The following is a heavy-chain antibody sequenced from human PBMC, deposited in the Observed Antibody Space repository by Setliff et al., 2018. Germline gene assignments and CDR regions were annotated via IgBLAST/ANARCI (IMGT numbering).Heavy chain of an antibody. CDR2: IWDDGGNK. J-gene: IGHJ3*02. V-gene: IGHV3-33*08. CDR1: GFTFSTYR. CDR3: ASRRDAFNI. Sequence: GGSLRLSCAAPGFTFSTYRMHWVRQAPGKGLEWVAVIWDDGGNKYHADSVKGRFTISRDNSKNTLDLQMNSLRAEDTAVYYCASRRDAFNIWGQGTMVTVSS.